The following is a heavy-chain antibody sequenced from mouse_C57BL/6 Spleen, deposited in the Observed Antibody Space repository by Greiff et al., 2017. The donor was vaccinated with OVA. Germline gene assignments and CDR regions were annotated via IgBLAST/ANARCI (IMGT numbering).Heavy chain of an antibody. V-gene: IGHV5-6*01. J-gene: IGHJ4*01. CDR2: ISSGGSYT. CDR1: GFTFSSYG. Sequence: EVQGVESGGDLVKPGGSLKLSCAASGFTFSSYGMSWVRQTPDKRLEWVATISSGGSYTYYPDSVKGRFTISRDNAKNTLYLQMSSLKSEDTAMYYCARGCERAMDYWGQGTSVTVSS. CDR3: ARGCERAMDY.